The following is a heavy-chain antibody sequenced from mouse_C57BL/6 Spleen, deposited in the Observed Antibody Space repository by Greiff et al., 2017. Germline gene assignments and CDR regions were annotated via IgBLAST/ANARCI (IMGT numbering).Heavy chain of an antibody. CDR1: GYTFTSYG. CDR3: ARDSSGYGGLAY. J-gene: IGHJ3*01. Sequence: QVQLQQSGAELARPGASVKLSCTASGYTFTSYGISWVKQRTGQGLEWIGEIYPRSGNTDYNEKFKGKATLTAYKSSSTAYMELRSLTAEDSAVYVCARDSSGYGGLAYWGQGTLVTVSA. V-gene: IGHV1-81*01. D-gene: IGHD3-2*02. CDR2: IYPRSGNT.